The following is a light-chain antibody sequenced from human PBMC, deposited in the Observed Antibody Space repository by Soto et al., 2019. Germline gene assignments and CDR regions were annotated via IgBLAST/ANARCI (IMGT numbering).Light chain of an antibody. V-gene: IGKV3-20*01. CDR1: QSVSSSY. CDR2: AAS. J-gene: IGKJ2*01. CDR3: QQYDSSPYT. Sequence: EIVLTQSPGTLSLSPGERATLSCRASQSVSSSYLGWYKQKPGQAPRLLIYAASSRTTGIPDRFSGSGSATDFTLTISRLETEDFAVYYGQQYDSSPYTFGQGTKLEIK.